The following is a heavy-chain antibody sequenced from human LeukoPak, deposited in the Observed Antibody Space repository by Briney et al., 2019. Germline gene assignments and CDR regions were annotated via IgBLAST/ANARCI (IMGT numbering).Heavy chain of an antibody. CDR2: IYSGGST. J-gene: IGHJ3*02. CDR1: GFTVSSNY. Sequence: GSLRLSCAASGFTVSSNYMSWVRQAPGQGLEWVSVIYSGGSTYYADSVKGRFTISRDNSKTTLYLQMNSLRAEDTAVYYCARAPPYYYDSSGYLFGEAFDIWGQGTMVTVSS. V-gene: IGHV3-53*01. D-gene: IGHD3-22*01. CDR3: ARAPPYYYDSSGYLFGEAFDI.